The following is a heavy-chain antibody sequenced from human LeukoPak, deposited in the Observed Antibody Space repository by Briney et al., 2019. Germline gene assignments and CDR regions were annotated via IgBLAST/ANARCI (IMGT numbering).Heavy chain of an antibody. CDR2: ISGSGGST. V-gene: IGHV3-23*01. Sequence: GGSLRLSCAASGFTFSSYAMSWVSQAPGKGLEWVSAISGSGGSTYYADSVKGRFTISRDNSKNTLYLQMNSLRAEDTAVYYCVGYCSSTSCSHKERYYYYGMDVWGQGTTVTVSS. D-gene: IGHD2-2*01. CDR3: VGYCSSTSCSHKERYYYYGMDV. J-gene: IGHJ6*02. CDR1: GFTFSSYA.